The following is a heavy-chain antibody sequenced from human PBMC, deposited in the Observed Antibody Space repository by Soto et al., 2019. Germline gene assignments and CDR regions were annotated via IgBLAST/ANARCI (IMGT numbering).Heavy chain of an antibody. J-gene: IGHJ6*02. CDR3: VNGYCSGGSCYYYYYGMDV. CDR2: ISSSSSTI. CDR1: GFTFSSYS. D-gene: IGHD2-15*01. V-gene: IGHV3-48*01. Sequence: GGSLRLSCAASGFTFSSYSMNWVRQAPGKGLEWVSYISSSSSTIYYADTVKGRFTISRDNAKNSLYLQMNSLRAEDTAVYYCVNGYCSGGSCYYYYYGMDVWGQGTTVTVSS.